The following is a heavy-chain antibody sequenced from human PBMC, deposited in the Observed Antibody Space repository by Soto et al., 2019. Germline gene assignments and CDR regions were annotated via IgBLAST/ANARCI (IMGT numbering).Heavy chain of an antibody. CDR3: ARDSNTWSLNYYFDY. J-gene: IGHJ4*02. Sequence: GSLRLSCAASGFTFSSYGMHWVRQAPGKGLEWVAAIWYDGSNKYYADSVKGRFSISRDNSKNTLYLQMNSLRAEDTAVYYCARDSNTWSLNYYFDYWGQGTLVTVSS. D-gene: IGHD6-13*01. CDR1: GFTFSSYG. V-gene: IGHV3-33*01. CDR2: IWYDGSNK.